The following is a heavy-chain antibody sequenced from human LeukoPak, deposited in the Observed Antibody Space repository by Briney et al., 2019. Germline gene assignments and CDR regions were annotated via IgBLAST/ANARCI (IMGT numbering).Heavy chain of an antibody. V-gene: IGHV3-48*01. J-gene: IGHJ4*02. CDR1: GFTFSDYS. Sequence: GGSLRLSCPASGFTFSDYSMNWVRQAPGKGLEWISYIGIDSGNTNYAGSVKGRFTISGDKAKNSLYLQMNSLRVEDTAVYYCARDYKYAFDNWGQGTLVTVSS. D-gene: IGHD5-24*01. CDR2: IGIDSGNT. CDR3: ARDYKYAFDN.